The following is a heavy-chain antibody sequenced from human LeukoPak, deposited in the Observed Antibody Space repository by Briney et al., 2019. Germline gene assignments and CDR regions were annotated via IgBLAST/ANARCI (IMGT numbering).Heavy chain of an antibody. Sequence: GGSLRLSCAASGFTFSSYAMHWVRQAPGKGLEWVAVISYDGSNKYYADSVKGRFTISRDNSKNTLYLQMNSLRAEDTAVYYCARSGGGHWMQLWGAPGYYYYGMDVWGQGTTVTVSS. CDR1: GFTFSSYA. CDR2: ISYDGSNK. J-gene: IGHJ6*02. D-gene: IGHD5-18*01. CDR3: ARSGGGHWMQLWGAPGYYYYGMDV. V-gene: IGHV3-30-3*01.